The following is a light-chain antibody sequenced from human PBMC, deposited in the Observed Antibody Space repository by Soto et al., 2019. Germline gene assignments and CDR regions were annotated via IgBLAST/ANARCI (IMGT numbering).Light chain of an antibody. CDR2: DVD. CDR3: AAHEGGNTWL. V-gene: IGLV2-8*01. Sequence: QSALTQPPSASGSPGQSLTISCKGSNRDVGAYKYVSWYQQRPGTAPKMIIFDVDKRPSGVPNRFSGSRSGDKASLTVSGLQTEDEALYYCAAHEGGNTWLFGGGTKVTVL. CDR1: NRDVGAYKY. J-gene: IGLJ3*02.